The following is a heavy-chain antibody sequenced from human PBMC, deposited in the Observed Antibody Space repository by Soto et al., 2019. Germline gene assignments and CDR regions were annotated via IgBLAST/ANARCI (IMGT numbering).Heavy chain of an antibody. CDR1: GYTFTSYY. CDR2: INPSGGST. J-gene: IGHJ6*02. D-gene: IGHD5-12*01. CDR3: VRDKDRLQLGGNYYYIMDV. Sequence: ASVKVSCKASGYTFTSYYMHWVRQAPGQGLEWMGIINPSGGSTSYAQKFQGRVTMTRDTSTSTVYMELSSLRSEDTAVYYCVRDKDRLQLGGNYYYIMDVWGQGTTVTVSS. V-gene: IGHV1-46*01.